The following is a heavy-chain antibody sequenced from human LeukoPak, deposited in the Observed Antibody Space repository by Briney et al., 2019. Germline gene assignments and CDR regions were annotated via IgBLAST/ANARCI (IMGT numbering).Heavy chain of an antibody. CDR3: AKDPQPYYYDSSSFWEY. D-gene: IGHD3-22*01. Sequence: PGGTLRLSCAASGFTFSSYGMSWVRQAPGKGLEWVSAISGSGGSTYYADSVKGRFTISRDNSKNTLYLQMNSLRAEDTAVYYCAKDPQPYYYDSSSFWEYWGQGTLVTVSS. CDR2: ISGSGGST. V-gene: IGHV3-23*01. J-gene: IGHJ4*02. CDR1: GFTFSSYG.